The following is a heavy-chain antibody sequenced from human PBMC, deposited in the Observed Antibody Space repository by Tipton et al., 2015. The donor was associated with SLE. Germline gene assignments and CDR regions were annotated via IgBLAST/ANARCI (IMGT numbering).Heavy chain of an antibody. CDR1: GGSISSSSYY. Sequence: LRLSCTVSGGSISSSSYYWGWIRQPPGKGLEWIGSIYYSGSTYYNPSLKSRVTISVDTSKNQFSLKLSSVTAADTAVYYCARRRAVAGSFDYWGQGTLVTVSS. J-gene: IGHJ4*02. D-gene: IGHD6-19*01. CDR2: IYYSGST. V-gene: IGHV4-39*01. CDR3: ARRRAVAGSFDY.